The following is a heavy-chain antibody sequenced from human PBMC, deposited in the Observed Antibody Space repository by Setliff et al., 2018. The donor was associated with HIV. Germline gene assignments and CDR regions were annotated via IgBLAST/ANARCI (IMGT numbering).Heavy chain of an antibody. Sequence: GESLKISCAASGFTFDEHAMHWVRQAPGKGLEWVSLISWDGRTTYYADSVKGRFTISRDNAKKTLYLQMNSLRAEDTAVYYCARDKGPYNFWSGYDTHYFDYWGQGTLVTVSS. V-gene: IGHV3-43D*04. D-gene: IGHD3-3*01. CDR1: GFTFDEHA. J-gene: IGHJ4*02. CDR3: ARDKGPYNFWSGYDTHYFDY. CDR2: ISWDGRTT.